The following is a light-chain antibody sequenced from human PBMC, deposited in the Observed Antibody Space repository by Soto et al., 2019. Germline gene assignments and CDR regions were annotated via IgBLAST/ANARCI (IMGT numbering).Light chain of an antibody. CDR2: HAS. Sequence: EIVLTQSPGTLSLSPGERATLSCRASQSVSSSYLAWYQQKPGQAPRLLIYHASSRATGIPDRFSGSGSGTDFALTISRLEPEDFAVFYCQQYGNSPWTFGQGTKVDIK. V-gene: IGKV3-20*01. CDR1: QSVSSSY. J-gene: IGKJ1*01. CDR3: QQYGNSPWT.